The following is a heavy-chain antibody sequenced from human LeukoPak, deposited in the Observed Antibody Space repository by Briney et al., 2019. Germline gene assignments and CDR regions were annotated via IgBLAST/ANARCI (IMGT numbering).Heavy chain of an antibody. CDR1: GFTFDDYA. J-gene: IGHJ3*02. CDR2: ISWNSGSI. D-gene: IGHD6-13*01. V-gene: IGHV3-9*01. CDR3: AKDIAAAGTTDAFDI. Sequence: PGRSLRLSCAASGFTFDDYAMHWVRQAPGKGLEWVSGISWNSGSIGYADSVKGRFTISRDNAKNSLYLQMNSLRAEDTALYYCAKDIAAAGTTDAFDIWGQGTMVTVSS.